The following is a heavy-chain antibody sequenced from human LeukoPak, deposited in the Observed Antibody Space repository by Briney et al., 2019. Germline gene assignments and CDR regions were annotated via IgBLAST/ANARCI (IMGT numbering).Heavy chain of an antibody. J-gene: IGHJ4*02. CDR1: GFTFRNFG. Sequence: GGSLRLSCAASGFTFRNFGMHWVRQAPGKGLEWVAFISYGESSKKYAESVKGRFAISRDNSRNTLYLQMNSLGAEDTAVYYCAKDPSTIYSSGLDYWGQGTQVTVAS. D-gene: IGHD6-19*01. V-gene: IGHV3-30*02. CDR2: ISYGESSK. CDR3: AKDPSTIYSSGLDY.